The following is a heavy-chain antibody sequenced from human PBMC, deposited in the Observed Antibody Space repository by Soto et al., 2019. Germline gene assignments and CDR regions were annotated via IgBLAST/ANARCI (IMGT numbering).Heavy chain of an antibody. CDR3: AREGDGYSYWYFDL. J-gene: IGHJ2*01. Sequence: VQLMQSGAEVKKPGASGKVSCKASGNTFTSYGISWVRQAPGQGLEWMGWIGAYNGNTNYAQKFQGRVTMTTDTSTSTVYMELRSLRSDDTAVYYCAREGDGYSYWYFDLWGRGTLVSVSS. D-gene: IGHD4-4*01. CDR2: IGAYNGNT. V-gene: IGHV1-18*01. CDR1: GNTFTSYG.